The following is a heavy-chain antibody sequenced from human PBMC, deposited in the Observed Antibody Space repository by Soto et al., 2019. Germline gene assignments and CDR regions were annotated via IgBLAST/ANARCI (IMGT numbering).Heavy chain of an antibody. CDR3: ARDRGVVVAAGYYYYGMDV. J-gene: IGHJ6*02. CDR2: IHYSGST. D-gene: IGHD2-15*01. CDR1: GGSISSGGYY. V-gene: IGHV4-31*03. Sequence: PSETLSLTCTVSGGSISSGGYYWSWIRQHPGKGLEWIGYIHYSGSTYYNPSLKSRVTISVDTSKNQFSLKLSSVTAADTAVYYCARDRGVVVAAGYYYYGMDVWGQGTTVTVSS.